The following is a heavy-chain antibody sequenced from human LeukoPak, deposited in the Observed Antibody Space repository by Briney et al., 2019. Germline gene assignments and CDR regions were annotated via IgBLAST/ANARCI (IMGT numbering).Heavy chain of an antibody. J-gene: IGHJ4*02. V-gene: IGHV3-23*01. Sequence: GGSLRLSCAASGLTFSAYAMSWVRQAPGKGLEWVSTISNSGETTFTADLVKGRFTISRDNSKNTVSLQMNSLVVEDTAVYFCAKQAPRGFFEYWGLGTLLTVSS. CDR1: GLTFSAYA. CDR3: AKQAPRGFFEY. CDR2: ISNSGETT. D-gene: IGHD3-10*01.